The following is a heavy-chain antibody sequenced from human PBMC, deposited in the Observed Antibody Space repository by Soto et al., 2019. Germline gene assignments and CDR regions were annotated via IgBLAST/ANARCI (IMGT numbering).Heavy chain of an antibody. J-gene: IGHJ4*02. V-gene: IGHV1-69*06. CDR2: IIPLFGTA. CDR3: ASKAACGGDCYALDS. D-gene: IGHD2-21*02. CDR1: GGIFSSNT. Sequence: QVYLVQSGAEMKKPGSSVKISCKASGGIFSSNTINWVRQAAGQGLEWMGGIIPLFGTANYAEKFQGRVTITADKSTKTEYMELPSLRSEDTAVYYCASKAACGGDCYALDSWGQGTLVTVSS.